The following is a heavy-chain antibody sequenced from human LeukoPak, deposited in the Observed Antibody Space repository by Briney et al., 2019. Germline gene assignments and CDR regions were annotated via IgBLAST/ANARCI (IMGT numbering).Heavy chain of an antibody. D-gene: IGHD6-19*01. CDR2: IIPIFGTA. V-gene: IGHV1-69*06. Sequence: GASVKVSCKASGGTFSSYAISWVRQAPGQGLEWMGGIIPIFGTANYAQKFQGRVTITADKSTSTAYMELSSLRSEDTAVYYRARERAGYSSGLFDYWGQGTLVTVSS. CDR3: ARERAGYSSGLFDY. CDR1: GGTFSSYA. J-gene: IGHJ4*02.